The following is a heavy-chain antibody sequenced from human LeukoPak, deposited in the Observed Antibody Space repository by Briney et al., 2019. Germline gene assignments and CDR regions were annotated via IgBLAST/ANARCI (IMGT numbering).Heavy chain of an antibody. CDR2: ISGSGDST. J-gene: IGHJ5*02. CDR3: IGGYSSAWSNWFDA. CDR1: GFTFNNYA. V-gene: IGHV3-23*01. Sequence: GGSLRLSCAASGFTFNNYAMSWVRQAPGKGLEWVSTISGSGDSTYYADSVKGRFTISRDNSKNTLYLQMNSLRADDTAVYYCIGGYSSAWSNWFDAWGQGILVTVSS. D-gene: IGHD6-19*01.